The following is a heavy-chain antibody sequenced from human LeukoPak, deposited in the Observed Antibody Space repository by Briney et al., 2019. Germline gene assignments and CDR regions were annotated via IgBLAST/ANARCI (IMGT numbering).Heavy chain of an antibody. V-gene: IGHV4-59*11. CDR2: IFYSGHT. D-gene: IGHD2-15*01. CDR3: ARDTDRRSSSGSWFDP. Sequence: PSETLSLTCSVSGGSITSHSRSWIRQPPGKGLEWIGYIFYSGHTNYNPSLRSRVTISLDTSKTQFSLRLSSVTAADTAVYYCARDTDRRSSSGSWFDPWGQGTLVTVSS. J-gene: IGHJ5*02. CDR1: GGSITSHS.